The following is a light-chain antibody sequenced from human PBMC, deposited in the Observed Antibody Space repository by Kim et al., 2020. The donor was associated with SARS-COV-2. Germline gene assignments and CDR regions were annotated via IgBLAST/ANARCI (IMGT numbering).Light chain of an antibody. CDR3: QQSYSTPRT. Sequence: VGNRVTLACRASQSISRYLSLYQQKPRKAPKLLIYAASSLQSGLPSRFSGSGSGTDFTLTISSLQPEDFATYYCQQSYSTPRTFGQGTKVDIK. CDR2: AAS. J-gene: IGKJ1*01. V-gene: IGKV1-39*01. CDR1: QSISRY.